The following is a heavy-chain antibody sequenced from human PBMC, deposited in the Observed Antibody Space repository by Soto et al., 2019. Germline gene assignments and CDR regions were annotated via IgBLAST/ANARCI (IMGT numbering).Heavy chain of an antibody. CDR2: IIPILGIA. CDR3: ARCPLQGSCYFH. Sequence: QVQLVQSGAEVKKPGSSVKVSCKASGGTFSSYTISWVRQAPGQGLEWMGRIIPILGIANYAQKFQGRVKITADKSTSTAYMELSSLRSEDTAVYYCARCPLQGSCYFHWGQGTLVTVSS. V-gene: IGHV1-69*02. CDR1: GGTFSSYT. J-gene: IGHJ4*02. D-gene: IGHD2-15*01.